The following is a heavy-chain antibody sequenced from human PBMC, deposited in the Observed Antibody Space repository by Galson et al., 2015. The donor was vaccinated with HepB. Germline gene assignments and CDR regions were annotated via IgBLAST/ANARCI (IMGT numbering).Heavy chain of an antibody. V-gene: IGHV2-70*11. Sequence: PALVKPTQPLTLPCTFSGFSLSTSGMCVSWIRQPPGKALVWLARIDWDDDKYYSTSLKTRLTISKDTSKNQVVLTMTNMDPVDTATYYCARTSTYGSGSYYDYWGQGTLVTVSS. J-gene: IGHJ4*02. CDR1: GFSLSTSGMC. CDR2: IDWDDDK. D-gene: IGHD3-10*01. CDR3: ARTSTYGSGSYYDY.